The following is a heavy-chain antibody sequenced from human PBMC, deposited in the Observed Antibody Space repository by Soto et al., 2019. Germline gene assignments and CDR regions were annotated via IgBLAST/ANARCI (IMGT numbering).Heavy chain of an antibody. Sequence: QLVESGGGLVKPGGSLSLSCAASGFTFSDYSMSWVRQPPGKGLEWISYISDYSSNIYYADSVKGRFTVSRDNAKSSLYLQMNSLSDEDTAVYFCAREPRYTVTNPRLAFDYWGRGTPVTVSS. V-gene: IGHV3-48*02. CDR2: ISDYSSNI. D-gene: IGHD1-26*01. CDR3: AREPRYTVTNPRLAFDY. J-gene: IGHJ4*02. CDR1: GFTFSDYS.